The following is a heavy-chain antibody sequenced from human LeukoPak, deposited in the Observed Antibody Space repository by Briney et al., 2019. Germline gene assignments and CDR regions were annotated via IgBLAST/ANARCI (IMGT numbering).Heavy chain of an antibody. D-gene: IGHD3-22*01. CDR2: IYYSGST. V-gene: IGHV4-59*01. Sequence: SETLSLTCAVYGGSFSGYYWSWIRQPPGKGLEWIGYIYYSGSTNYNPSLKSRVTISVDTSKNQFSLKLSSVTAADTAVYYCASRTLHYYDSSGLDAFDIWGQGTMVTVSS. CDR1: GGSFSGYY. J-gene: IGHJ3*02. CDR3: ASRTLHYYDSSGLDAFDI.